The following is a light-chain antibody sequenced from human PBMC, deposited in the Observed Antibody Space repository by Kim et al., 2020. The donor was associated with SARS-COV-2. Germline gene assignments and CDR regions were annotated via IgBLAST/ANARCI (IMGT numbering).Light chain of an antibody. CDR3: QEEKNWPET. J-gene: IGKJ2*01. Sequence: VYPGETATLPVRARQSGSRNIARYQQKPGQAPRLHNDGATNRATGIPSRFRGRGSGTEFNLTISSPQAEDFAVYSWQEEKNWPETFWQGNKLEI. V-gene: IGKV3-15*01. CDR1: QSGSRN. CDR2: GAT.